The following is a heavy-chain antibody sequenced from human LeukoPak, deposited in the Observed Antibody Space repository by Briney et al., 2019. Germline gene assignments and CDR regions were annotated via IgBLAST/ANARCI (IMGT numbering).Heavy chain of an antibody. D-gene: IGHD2-2*01. Sequence: PSETLSLTCTVSGGSISSSSYYWGWIRQPPGKGLEWIGSIYYSGSTYCNPSLKSRVTISVDTSKNQFSLKLSSVTAADTAVHYCARHNHDCSSTSCYYYWGQGTLVTVSS. CDR2: IYYSGST. CDR1: GGSISSSSYY. CDR3: ARHNHDCSSTSCYYY. J-gene: IGHJ4*02. V-gene: IGHV4-39*01.